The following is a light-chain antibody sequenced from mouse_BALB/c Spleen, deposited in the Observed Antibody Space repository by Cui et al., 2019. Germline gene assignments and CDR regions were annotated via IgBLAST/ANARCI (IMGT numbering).Light chain of an antibody. CDR1: QSIVHSNGNTY. CDR3: LQGSRVPYT. Sequence: DVLMTPTPPSLPASLASQASISCRSSQSIVHSNGNTYLEWYLQKPGQSPKLLIYKVSNRFSGGPDRFSGSGSGTDFTLKIRRVEAEDMGFYYCLQGSRVPYTFGGGTKLEIK. CDR2: KVS. J-gene: IGKJ2*01. V-gene: IGKV1-117*01.